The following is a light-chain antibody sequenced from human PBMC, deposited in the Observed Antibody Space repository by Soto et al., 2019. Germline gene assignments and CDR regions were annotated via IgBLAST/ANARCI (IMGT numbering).Light chain of an antibody. V-gene: IGLV2-23*01. J-gene: IGLJ2*01. CDR2: EDT. CDR1: NSDVGSYNL. Sequence: QSVLTQPASVSGSPGQPITISCTGTNSDVGSYNLVSWYQQNPGNAPKLLIYEDTKRPSGVSDRFSTSKSGNTASLTISGLQAEDEAVYYCSSYAGSSTVFGGGTKLTVL. CDR3: SSYAGSSTV.